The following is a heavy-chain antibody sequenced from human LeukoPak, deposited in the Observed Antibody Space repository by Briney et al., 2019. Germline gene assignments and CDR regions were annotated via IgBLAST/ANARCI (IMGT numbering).Heavy chain of an antibody. CDR3: ARTWIQLWLRKNYYYMDV. Sequence: ASVKVSCKAFRYTVSPYGISSGRQAPRHGLEWMGWISAYNDNNNDAQKLEGRVTMTTDTSTSTAYMELRSLRSDDTAVYYCARTWIQLWLRKNYYYMDVWGKGTTVTVSS. CDR1: RYTVSPYG. V-gene: IGHV1-18*01. J-gene: IGHJ6*03. CDR2: ISAYNDNN. D-gene: IGHD5-18*01.